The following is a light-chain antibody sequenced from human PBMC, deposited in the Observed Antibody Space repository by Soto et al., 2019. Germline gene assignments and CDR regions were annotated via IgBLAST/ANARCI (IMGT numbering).Light chain of an antibody. Sequence: DIQMTQSPSSVSASVGDRVTITCRASQDISNWLAWYQQRPGKAPKLLIYAASSLQSGVPSRFSGSGSGTEFTLTISSLQPEDFATYYCQQANSFPPTFCPGTKVDFK. V-gene: IGKV1-12*01. CDR3: QQANSFPPT. CDR1: QDISNW. J-gene: IGKJ3*01. CDR2: AAS.